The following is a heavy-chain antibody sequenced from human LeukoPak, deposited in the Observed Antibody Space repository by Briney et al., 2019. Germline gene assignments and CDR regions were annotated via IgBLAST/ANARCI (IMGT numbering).Heavy chain of an antibody. D-gene: IGHD4-17*01. Sequence: GASVKVSCKASGYTFTGYYMHWVRQAPGQGLEWMGWINPDSGGTNYAQKFQGRVTMTRDTSISTAYMELSRLGSDDTAVYYCARQNKNENDYGDYEAWFDPWGQGTLVTVSS. V-gene: IGHV1-2*02. J-gene: IGHJ5*02. CDR1: GYTFTGYY. CDR2: INPDSGGT. CDR3: ARQNKNENDYGDYEAWFDP.